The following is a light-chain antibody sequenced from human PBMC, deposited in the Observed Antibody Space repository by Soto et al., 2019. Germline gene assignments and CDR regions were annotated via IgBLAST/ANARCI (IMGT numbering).Light chain of an antibody. CDR3: QQYYSYRT. V-gene: IGKV1-5*03. CDR1: ETISTS. Sequence: DIQMTQSPSTLSASVGDRVTITCRAIETISTSLAWYQQKPGKAPKLLIYKASTLETGVPSRFSGRGSGTEFTLTISSLPPDDFATYYCQQYYSYRTFGQGTKVEIK. CDR2: KAS. J-gene: IGKJ1*01.